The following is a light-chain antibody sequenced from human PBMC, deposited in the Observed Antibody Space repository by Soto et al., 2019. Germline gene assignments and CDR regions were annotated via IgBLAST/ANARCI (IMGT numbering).Light chain of an antibody. CDR3: QQYDRSPRT. CDR1: QGISSF. J-gene: IGKJ1*01. V-gene: IGKV1-9*01. Sequence: IQLTQSPSSLSVSVGDRVTITCRASQGISSFLAWYQQKPGQAPKLLIYAASTMQSGIPYRFSGSGPGTDFTLTISSLQPEDFAVYYCQQYDRSPRTFGQGTKVDIK. CDR2: AAS.